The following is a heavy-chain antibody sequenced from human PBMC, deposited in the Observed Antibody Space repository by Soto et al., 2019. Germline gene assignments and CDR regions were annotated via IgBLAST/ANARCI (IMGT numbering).Heavy chain of an antibody. J-gene: IGHJ4*02. D-gene: IGHD3-10*01. V-gene: IGHV4-34*01. CDR1: GGAFNGYY. CDR3: ERAGAALVRGSSGGLDY. CDR2: INHSGTV. Sequence: QVHLQQWGAGLLKPSETLSLTCAVNGGAFNGYYWTWIRQSPGKGLQWIGEINHSGTVDYNPSLQSRVTFSIDTSKKQFSLTLASVTAADTAVYYCERAGAALVRGSSGGLDYWGQGTLVTGSS.